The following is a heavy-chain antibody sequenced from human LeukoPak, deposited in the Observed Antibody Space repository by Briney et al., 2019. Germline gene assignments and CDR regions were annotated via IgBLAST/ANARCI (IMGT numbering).Heavy chain of an antibody. D-gene: IGHD1-26*01. CDR3: TTDLRWELQFSDY. J-gene: IGHJ4*02. CDR2: IKSKTDGGTT. V-gene: IGHV3-15*01. Sequence: PGGSLRLSCAASGFTFSNAWMSWVRQAPGKGLEWVGRIKSKTDGGTTDYAAPVKGRFTISRDDSKNTLYLQMNSLKTEDTVVYYCTTDLRWELQFSDYWGQGTLVTVSS. CDR1: GFTFSNAW.